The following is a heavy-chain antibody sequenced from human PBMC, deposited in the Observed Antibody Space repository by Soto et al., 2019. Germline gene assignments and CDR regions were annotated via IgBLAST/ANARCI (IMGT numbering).Heavy chain of an antibody. D-gene: IGHD6-19*01. CDR3: ARVIAVAGYFDY. V-gene: IGHV1-69*13. Sequence: SVKVSCKASGGTFSSYAISWVRQAPGQGLEWMGGIIPIFGTANYAQKFQGRVTITADESTSTAYMELSSLRSEDTAVYYCARVIAVAGYFDYWGQGTLVTVSS. CDR1: GGTFSSYA. CDR2: IIPIFGTA. J-gene: IGHJ4*02.